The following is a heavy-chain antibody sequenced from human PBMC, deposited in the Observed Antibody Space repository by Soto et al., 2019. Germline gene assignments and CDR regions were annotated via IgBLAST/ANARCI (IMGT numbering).Heavy chain of an antibody. CDR2: ISGSGDST. CDR1: GFTFSTYA. D-gene: IGHD3-22*01. Sequence: PGGSLRLSCAASGFTFSTYAMNWVRQAPGKGLEWVSGISGSGDSTYYADSVKGRFTVSRDNSKNTLYLQMNSLRAEDTAVFYCARGDGDYYDGNGYLGRHWGQGTLVTVSS. V-gene: IGHV3-23*01. CDR3: ARGDGDYYDGNGYLGRH. J-gene: IGHJ4*02.